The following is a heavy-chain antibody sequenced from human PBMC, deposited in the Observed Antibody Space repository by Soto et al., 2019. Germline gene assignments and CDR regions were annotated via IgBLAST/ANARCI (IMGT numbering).Heavy chain of an antibody. CDR1: GFTFNNAW. CDR2: IKNKADGGTT. D-gene: IGHD2-21*02. Sequence: EVQLVESGGGLVKPGGSLRLSCSASGFTFNNAWRTWVRRAPGKGLEWFGRIKNKADGGTTDYAAPVKGRFTISRDDSKNMLYLQMHSLKTEDTAVYYCATVGYCGGDWCYASYYGMDVWGQGTTVTVSS. CDR3: ATVGYCGGDWCYASYYGMDV. J-gene: IGHJ6*02. V-gene: IGHV3-15*01.